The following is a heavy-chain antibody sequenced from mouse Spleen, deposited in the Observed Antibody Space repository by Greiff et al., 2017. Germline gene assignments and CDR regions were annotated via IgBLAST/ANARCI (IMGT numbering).Heavy chain of an antibody. V-gene: IGHV5-6-4*01. CDR3: TRGAPITTVPPWFAY. Sequence: EVQLVESGGGLVKPGGSLKLSCAASGFTFSSYTMSWVRQTPEKRLEWVATISSGGSYTYYPDSVKGRFTISRDNAKNTLYLQMSSLKSEDTAMYYCTRGAPITTVPPWFAYWGQGTLVTVSA. CDR1: GFTFSSYT. J-gene: IGHJ3*01. CDR2: ISSGGSYT. D-gene: IGHD1-1*01.